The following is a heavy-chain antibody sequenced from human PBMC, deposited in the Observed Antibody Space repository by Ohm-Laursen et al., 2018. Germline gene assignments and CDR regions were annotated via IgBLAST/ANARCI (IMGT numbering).Heavy chain of an antibody. J-gene: IGHJ4*02. CDR2: ISSSGSTI. Sequence: SLRLSCAASGFTFSSYEMNWVRQAPGKGLEWVSYISSSGSTIHYADSVKGRFTISRDNAKNSLYLQMNSLRAEDTAVYYCARVRLSDFWSGYYASLDYWGQGTLVTVSS. D-gene: IGHD3-3*01. CDR1: GFTFSSYE. CDR3: ARVRLSDFWSGYYASLDY. V-gene: IGHV3-48*03.